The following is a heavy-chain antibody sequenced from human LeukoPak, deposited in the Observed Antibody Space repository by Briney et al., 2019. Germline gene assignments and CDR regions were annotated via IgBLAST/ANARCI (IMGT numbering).Heavy chain of an antibody. V-gene: IGHV4-61*02. J-gene: IGHJ3*02. D-gene: IGHD3-9*01. CDR3: ARHWFHYDILTGYYYDAFDI. CDR2: SYTSGST. Sequence: PSETLSLTCTVSGGSISSGSYYWSWIRQPAGTGLEWIGRSYTSGSTNYNPSLKSRVTISVDTSKNQFSLKLSSVTAADTAVYYCARHWFHYDILTGYYYDAFDIWGQGTMVTVSS. CDR1: GGSISSGSYY.